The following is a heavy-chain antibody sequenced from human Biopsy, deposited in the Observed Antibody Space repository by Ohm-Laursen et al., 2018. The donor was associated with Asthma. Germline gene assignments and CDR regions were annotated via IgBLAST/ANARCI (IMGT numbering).Heavy chain of an antibody. J-gene: IGHJ4*02. Sequence: SSVKVSCKSLGGTFNTYVIGWVRQAPGQGLEWMGGINSVFGTTTYPQKFQDRVAITADDSTSTVYMELSSLRSEDTAVYYCARKAGSCISRTCYSLDFWGQGTPVTVSS. D-gene: IGHD2-2*01. V-gene: IGHV1-69*01. CDR2: INSVFGTT. CDR1: GGTFNTYV. CDR3: ARKAGSCISRTCYSLDF.